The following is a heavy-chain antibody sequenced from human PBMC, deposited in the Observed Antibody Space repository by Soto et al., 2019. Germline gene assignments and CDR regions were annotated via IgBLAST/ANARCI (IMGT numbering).Heavy chain of an antibody. V-gene: IGHV1-69*12. CDR3: ARDRRGAYYYGSGSYRNGMDV. CDR2: IIPIFGTA. D-gene: IGHD3-10*01. CDR1: GGTFSSYA. J-gene: IGHJ6*02. Sequence: QVQLVQSGAEVKKPGSSVKVSCKASGGTFSSYAISWVRQAPGQGLEWMGGIIPIFGTANYAQKFQGRVTITADESTXRAXMXQSSLRSEDTAVYYCARDRRGAYYYGSGSYRNGMDVWGQGTTVTVSS.